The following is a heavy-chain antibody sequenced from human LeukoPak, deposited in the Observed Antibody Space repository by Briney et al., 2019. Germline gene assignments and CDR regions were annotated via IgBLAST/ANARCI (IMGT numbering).Heavy chain of an antibody. D-gene: IGHD6-19*01. CDR3: ATPYTSGWSLYFDN. CDR2: ISHDGSNK. J-gene: IGHJ4*02. CDR1: GFTFSSYA. Sequence: PGGSLRLSCAASGFTFSSYAMHWVRQAPDKGLEWVAVISHDGSNKYYADSVKGRFPISRDNSKNTLYLQMNGLRAEETAMYYCATPYTSGWSLYFDNWGQGTLVTVSS. V-gene: IGHV3-30-3*01.